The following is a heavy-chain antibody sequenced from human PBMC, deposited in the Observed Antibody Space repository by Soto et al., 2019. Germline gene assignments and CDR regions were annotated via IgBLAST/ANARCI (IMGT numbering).Heavy chain of an antibody. CDR1: GFTFSSYA. D-gene: IGHD3-22*01. Sequence: PGGSLRLSCAASGFTFSSYAMNWVRQAPGKGLEWVSSISGSGGSTYYVDSVKGRFTISRDNSKNTLYLQMNSLRAEDTAVYYCARDWTSYTMIVMVMGHWGQGTLVTVSA. V-gene: IGHV3-23*01. CDR2: ISGSGGST. CDR3: ARDWTSYTMIVMVMGH. J-gene: IGHJ4*02.